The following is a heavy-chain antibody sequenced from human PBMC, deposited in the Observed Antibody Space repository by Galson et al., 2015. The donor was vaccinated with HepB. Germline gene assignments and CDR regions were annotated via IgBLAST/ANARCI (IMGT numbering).Heavy chain of an antibody. CDR3: ARDKGSGWAFDY. CDR2: ISYDGSNK. J-gene: IGHJ4*02. D-gene: IGHD6-19*01. CDR1: GFTFSSYA. V-gene: IGHV3-30-3*01. Sequence: SLRLSCAASGFTFSSYAMHWVRQAPGKGLEWVAVISYDGSNKYYADSVKGRFTISRDNSKNTLYLQMNSLRAEDTAVYYCARDKGSGWAFDYWGQGTLVTVSS.